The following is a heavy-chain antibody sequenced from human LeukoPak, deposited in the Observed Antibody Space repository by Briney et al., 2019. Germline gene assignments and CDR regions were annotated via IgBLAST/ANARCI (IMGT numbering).Heavy chain of an antibody. Sequence: PGESLRLSCAASGFTFSSYGMSWVRQPPGKGLEWVSGISGSGGSTSYADSVNGRFTISRDNSQNTLYLQMSSLRAEDTAIYYCAKDRLSIAVAGTFDYWGQGTRVTVSS. CDR3: AKDRLSIAVAGTFDY. CDR1: GFTFSSYG. D-gene: IGHD6-19*01. CDR2: ISGSGGST. V-gene: IGHV3-23*01. J-gene: IGHJ4*02.